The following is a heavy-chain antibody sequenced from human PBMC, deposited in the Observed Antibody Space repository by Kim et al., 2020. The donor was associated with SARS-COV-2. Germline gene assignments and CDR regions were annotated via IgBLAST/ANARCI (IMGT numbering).Heavy chain of an antibody. V-gene: IGHV3-30-3*01. Sequence: GGSLRLSCGASGFTFSGYAMHWVRQSPGKGLEWMALISSNGDNNYYADSVKGRFTLSRDTSKNTLYLEMISLRAEDTAVYYCGRDSSGSTGSFVYCGQGTLCTSSS. CDR3: GRDSSGSTGSFVY. CDR1: GFTFSGYA. J-gene: IGHJ4*02. D-gene: IGHD6-19*01. CDR2: ISSNGDNN.